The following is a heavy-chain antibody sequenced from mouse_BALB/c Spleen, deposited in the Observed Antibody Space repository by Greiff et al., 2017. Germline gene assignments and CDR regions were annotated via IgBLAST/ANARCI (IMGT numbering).Heavy chain of an antibody. CDR3: ARGWGNYDY. J-gene: IGHJ2*01. V-gene: IGHV5-6-5*01. CDR2: ISSGGST. CDR1: GFTFSSYA. D-gene: IGHD2-1*01. Sequence: EVNLVESGGGLVKPGGSLKLSCAASGFTFSSYAMSWVRQTPEKRLEWVASISSGGSTYYPDSVKGRFTISRDNARNILYLQMSSLRSEDTAMYYCARGWGNYDYWGQGTTLTVS.